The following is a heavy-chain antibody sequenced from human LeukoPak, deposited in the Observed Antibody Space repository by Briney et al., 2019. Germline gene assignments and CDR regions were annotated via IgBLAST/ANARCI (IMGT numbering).Heavy chain of an antibody. J-gene: IGHJ4*02. Sequence: PGGSLRLSCAASGFTFSSYAMHWVRQAPGKGLEWVAVISYDGSNKYYADSVKGRFTISRDNSKNTLYLQMNSLRAEDTAVYYCARDPVEMATIARGPYYFDYWGQGTLVTVSS. V-gene: IGHV3-30-3*01. CDR2: ISYDGSNK. CDR3: ARDPVEMATIARGPYYFDY. CDR1: GFTFSSYA. D-gene: IGHD5-24*01.